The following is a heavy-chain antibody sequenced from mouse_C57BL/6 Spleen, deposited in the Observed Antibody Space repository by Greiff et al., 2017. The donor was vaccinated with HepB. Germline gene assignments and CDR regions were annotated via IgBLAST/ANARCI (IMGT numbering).Heavy chain of an antibody. V-gene: IGHV1-82*01. CDR1: GYAFSSSW. J-gene: IGHJ2*01. CDR3: ARVEAFTTVVEGY. CDR2: IYPGDGDT. Sequence: QVQLKESGPELVKPGASVKISCKASGYAFSSSWMNWVKQRPGKGLEWIGRIYPGDGDTNYNGKFKGKATLTAEKSSSTAYMQLSSLTSEDSAVYFCARVEAFTTVVEGYWGQGTTLTVSS. D-gene: IGHD1-1*01.